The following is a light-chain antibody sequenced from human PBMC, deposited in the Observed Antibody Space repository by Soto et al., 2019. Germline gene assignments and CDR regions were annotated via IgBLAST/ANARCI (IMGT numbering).Light chain of an antibody. CDR1: QSVSSRY. Sequence: EIVLTQSPGTLSLSPGGRATLSSRASQSVSSRYLAWYQQKPGQAPRLLMYDVSSRATGIPDRFSGSGSATDFTLTISRLEPEDFAVYYCQQYGRPPTFGQGTRLEIK. V-gene: IGKV3-20*01. CDR3: QQYGRPPT. J-gene: IGKJ5*01. CDR2: DVS.